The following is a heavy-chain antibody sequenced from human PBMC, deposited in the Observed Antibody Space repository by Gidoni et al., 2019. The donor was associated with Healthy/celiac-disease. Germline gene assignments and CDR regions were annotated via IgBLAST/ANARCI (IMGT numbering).Heavy chain of an antibody. D-gene: IGHD4-17*01. CDR2: IRSKANSYAT. V-gene: IGHV3-73*02. CDR3: TTPGVHDYGDLRGDY. J-gene: IGHJ4*02. Sequence: EVQLVESGGGLVQPGGSLKLSCAASGFTFSGSAMHWVRQASGKGLEWVGRIRSKANSYATAYAASVKGRFTISRDDSKNTAYLQMNSLKTEDTAVYYCTTPGVHDYGDLRGDYWGQGTLVTVSS. CDR1: GFTFSGSA.